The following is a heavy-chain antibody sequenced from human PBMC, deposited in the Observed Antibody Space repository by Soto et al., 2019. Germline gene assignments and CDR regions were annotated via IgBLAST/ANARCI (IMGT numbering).Heavy chain of an antibody. CDR3: ARRWGAAVDY. CDR2: IYYSGGT. J-gene: IGHJ4*02. V-gene: IGHV4-59*08. D-gene: IGHD1-26*01. Sequence: QVQLQESGPGLVKPSETLSLTCTVSGGSISSYYWSWIRQPPGKGLEWIGYIYYSGGTNNNPSLKSRVTISVDTSKNQFSLKLSSVTAADTAVYYCARRWGAAVDYWGQGTLVTVSS. CDR1: GGSISSYY.